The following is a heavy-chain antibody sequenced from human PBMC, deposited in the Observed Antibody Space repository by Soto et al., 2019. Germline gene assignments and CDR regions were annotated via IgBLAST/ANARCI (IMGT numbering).Heavy chain of an antibody. J-gene: IGHJ6*02. CDR1: GFTFSSYA. Sequence: GGSLRLSCAASGFTFSSYAMSWVRQAPGKGLEWVSTISGNAGSTYYADSVKGRFTISRDNSKNTLYLQMNSLRAEDTAVYFCAKDDYYGSRSFFKMHYYGMDVWGQGTTVTVSS. V-gene: IGHV3-23*01. D-gene: IGHD3-10*01. CDR3: AKDDYYGSRSFFKMHYYGMDV. CDR2: ISGNAGST.